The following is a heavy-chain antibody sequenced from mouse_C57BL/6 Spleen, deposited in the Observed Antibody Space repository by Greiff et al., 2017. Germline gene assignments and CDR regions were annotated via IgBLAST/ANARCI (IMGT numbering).Heavy chain of an antibody. Sequence: QVQLQQSGPELVKPGASVKISCKASGYAFSSSWMNWVKQRPGKGLEWIGRIYPGDGDTNYNGKFKGKATLTADKSSSTAYMQLSSLTSVDSAVYFCARSEYLAWFAYWGQGTLVTVSA. V-gene: IGHV1-82*01. D-gene: IGHD2-10*02. J-gene: IGHJ3*01. CDR1: GYAFSSSW. CDR2: IYPGDGDT. CDR3: ARSEYLAWFAY.